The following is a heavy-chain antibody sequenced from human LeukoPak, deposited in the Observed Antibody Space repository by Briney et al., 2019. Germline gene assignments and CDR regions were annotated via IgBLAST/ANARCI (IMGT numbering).Heavy chain of an antibody. CDR3: VGGGAFDF. CDR1: GFTFSSSW. Sequence: PGGSLRLSCAASGFTFSSSWMRWVRQAPGKGLEWVANIKQDGSEKKYVDSVKGRFTVSRDNARNSLFLQMNSLRAEDTAVYYCVGGGAFDFWGQGTMVTVSS. V-gene: IGHV3-7*01. CDR2: IKQDGSEK. D-gene: IGHD3-16*01. J-gene: IGHJ3*01.